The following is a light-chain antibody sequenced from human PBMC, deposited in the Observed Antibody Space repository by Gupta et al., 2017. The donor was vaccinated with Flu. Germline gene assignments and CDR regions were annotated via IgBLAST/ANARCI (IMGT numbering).Light chain of an antibody. Sequence: IQMTQSPSTLSASVGDRVTISCRASQSIDRWLAWYQQKPGKAPKLLIYTASTLQDWVPSRFSGSGSETEFTLIISNLQPDDFATYYCQQYDSYPLTFGHGTKVEI. CDR1: QSIDRW. V-gene: IGKV1-5*03. CDR3: QQYDSYPLT. J-gene: IGKJ1*01. CDR2: TAS.